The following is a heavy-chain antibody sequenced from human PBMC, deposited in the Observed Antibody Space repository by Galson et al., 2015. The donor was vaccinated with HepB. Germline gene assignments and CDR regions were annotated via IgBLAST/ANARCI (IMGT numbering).Heavy chain of an antibody. J-gene: IGHJ4*02. CDR2: ISYDGSNK. V-gene: IGHV3-30*18. CDR3: AKDRPMATITYYFDY. Sequence: SLRLSCAASGFTFSSYGMHWVRQAPGKGLEWVAVISYDGSNKYYADSVKGRFTISRDNSKNTLYLQMNSLRAEDTAVYYCAKDRPMATITYYFDYWGQGTLVTVSS. D-gene: IGHD5-24*01. CDR1: GFTFSSYG.